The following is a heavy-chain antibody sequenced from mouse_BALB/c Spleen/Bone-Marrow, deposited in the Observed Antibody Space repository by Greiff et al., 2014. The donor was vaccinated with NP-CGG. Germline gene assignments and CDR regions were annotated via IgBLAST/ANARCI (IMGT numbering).Heavy chain of an antibody. CDR3: ARGTYRYYFDY. CDR1: GYTFSSYW. J-gene: IGHJ2*01. V-gene: IGHV1-9*01. Sequence: QVTLKESGAELMKPGASVKISCKATGYTFSSYWIEWVKQRPGHGLEWIGEILPGSGTTNYNEKFKGKATFTADTSSNTAYMQLSSLTSEDSAVYYCARGTYRYYFDYWGQGTTLTVSS. CDR2: ILPGSGTT. D-gene: IGHD2-14*01.